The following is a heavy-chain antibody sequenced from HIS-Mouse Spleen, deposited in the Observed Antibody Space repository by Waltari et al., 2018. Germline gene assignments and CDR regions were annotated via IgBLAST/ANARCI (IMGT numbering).Heavy chain of an antibody. Sequence: QVQLVESGGGVVQPGRSLRLSCAASGFTFSTYGMHWVRRAPGKGREVGAIYTNVGNNKTYADSGKGRINISRDHSKKTLYLQMNSLRAEDTAVYYCASRRWYSGSSDAFDIWGQGTMVTVSS. CDR1: GFTFSTYG. CDR2: TNVGNNK. V-gene: IGHV3-30*03. CDR3: ASRRWYSGSSDAFDI. J-gene: IGHJ3*02. D-gene: IGHD1-26*01.